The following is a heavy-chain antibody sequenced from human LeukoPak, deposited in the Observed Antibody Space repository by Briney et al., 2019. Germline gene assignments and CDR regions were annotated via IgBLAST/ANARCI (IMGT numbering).Heavy chain of an antibody. CDR3: ARDQGRGDFGVVISTTLYYYGMDV. D-gene: IGHD3-3*01. J-gene: IGHJ6*02. V-gene: IGHV1-46*01. Sequence: ASVKVSCKASGYTFTSYHMHWVRQAPGQGLEWMGIINPSGGSTSYAQKFQGRVTMTRDTSTSTVYMELSSLRSEDTAVYYCARDQGRGDFGVVISTTLYYYGMDVWGQGTTVTVSS. CDR1: GYTFTSYH. CDR2: INPSGGST.